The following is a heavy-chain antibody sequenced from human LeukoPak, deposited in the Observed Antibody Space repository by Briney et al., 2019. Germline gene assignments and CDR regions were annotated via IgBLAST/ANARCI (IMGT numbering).Heavy chain of an antibody. CDR3: ARFDSGSYRPFDY. D-gene: IGHD1-26*01. Sequence: GGSLRLSCAASGFTFSSYGMHWVRQAPGKGLEWVAFIRYDGSNKYYADSVKGRFTISRDNSKNSLYLQMNSLRAEDTALYYCARFDSGSYRPFDYWGQGTLVTVSS. CDR2: IRYDGSNK. CDR1: GFTFSSYG. V-gene: IGHV3-30*02. J-gene: IGHJ4*02.